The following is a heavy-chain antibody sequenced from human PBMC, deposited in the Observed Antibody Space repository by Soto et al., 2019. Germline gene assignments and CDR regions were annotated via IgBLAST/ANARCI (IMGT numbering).Heavy chain of an antibody. D-gene: IGHD3-22*01. CDR1: GYDFSRYW. J-gene: IGHJ4*02. CDR3: ARPGREPYDSSDDYSYVDY. CDR2: IYPGDSISRYDSKT. Sequence: GESLKISCQTSGYDFSRYWIGWVRQMPGRDLEWMATIYPGDSISRYDSKTRYSPSFQGQVTISADKSISTAYLQWSSLKASDTAIYYCARPGREPYDSSDDYSYVDYWGQGTPVTVSS. V-gene: IGHV5-51*01.